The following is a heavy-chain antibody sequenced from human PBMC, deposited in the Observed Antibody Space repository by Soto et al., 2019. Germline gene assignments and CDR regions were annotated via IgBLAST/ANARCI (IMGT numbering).Heavy chain of an antibody. Sequence: QVQLVQSGAEVKKPGSSVKVSCKASGGTFSSYAISWVRQAPGQGLEWMGGIIPIFGTANYAQKFQGRVTITADESTSTAYMELSSLRSEDTAVYYCARDLWGYPVTKGPYYYSGMDVWGQGTTVTVSS. V-gene: IGHV1-69*12. CDR3: ARDLWGYPVTKGPYYYSGMDV. CDR1: GGTFSSYA. D-gene: IGHD4-17*01. CDR2: IIPIFGTA. J-gene: IGHJ6*02.